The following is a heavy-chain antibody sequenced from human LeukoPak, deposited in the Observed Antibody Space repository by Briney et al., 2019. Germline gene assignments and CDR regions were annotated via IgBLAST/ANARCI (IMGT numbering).Heavy chain of an antibody. CDR3: AGRFHVYGMDV. V-gene: IGHV1-24*01. CDR1: GYTLTELS. D-gene: IGHD3-10*01. J-gene: IGHJ6*02. Sequence: ASVKVFCKVSGYTLTELSMHWVRQAPGKGLEWMGGFDPEDGETIYAQKFQGRVTITADESTSTAYMELSSLRSEDTAVYYCAGRFHVYGMDVWGQGTTVTVSS. CDR2: FDPEDGET.